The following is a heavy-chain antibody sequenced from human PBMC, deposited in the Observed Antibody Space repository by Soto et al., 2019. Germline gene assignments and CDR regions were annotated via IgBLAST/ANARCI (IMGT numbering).Heavy chain of an antibody. CDR3: ARDNGYSYGYNLDH. CDR2: IYYSGYT. V-gene: IGHV4-59*01. J-gene: IGHJ4*02. Sequence: SETLSLTCTVSGGSISSTYWSWIRQPPGMGLEWIGYIYYSGYTNYNPSLKSRVTISVDTSKNQFSLKLNSVTAADTAVYYCARDNGYSYGYNLDHWGQGTLVTVS. CDR1: GGSISSTY. D-gene: IGHD5-18*01.